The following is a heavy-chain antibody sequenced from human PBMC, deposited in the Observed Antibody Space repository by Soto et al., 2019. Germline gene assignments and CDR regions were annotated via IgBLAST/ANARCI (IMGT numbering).Heavy chain of an antibody. D-gene: IGHD2-21*02. CDR2: MNPNSGNT. CDR1: GYTFTRYD. V-gene: IGHV1-8*01. Sequence: APVKVCCKASGYTFTRYDINWVRLATGQGLEWMGWMNPNSGNTAYAQKFQGRVTMTRNTSISTAYMELSSLRSEDTAVYYCARPKGYDDCLDLWGQGTLVTVSS. J-gene: IGHJ4*02. CDR3: ARPKGYDDCLDL.